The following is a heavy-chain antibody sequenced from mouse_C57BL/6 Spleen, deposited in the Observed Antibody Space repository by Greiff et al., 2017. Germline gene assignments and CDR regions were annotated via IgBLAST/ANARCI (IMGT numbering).Heavy chain of an antibody. CDR3: ARTVYYYGSNYDYFDY. J-gene: IGHJ2*01. V-gene: IGHV1-72*01. CDR1: GYTFTSYW. D-gene: IGHD1-1*01. Sequence: QVQLQQPGAELVKPGASVKLSCKASGYTFTSYWMHWVKQRPGRGLEWIGRIDPSSGGTKYNEKVKSRATLTVDKPSSTAYMQLSSLTSEDSAVYYCARTVYYYGSNYDYFDYWGQGTTRTVSS. CDR2: IDPSSGGT.